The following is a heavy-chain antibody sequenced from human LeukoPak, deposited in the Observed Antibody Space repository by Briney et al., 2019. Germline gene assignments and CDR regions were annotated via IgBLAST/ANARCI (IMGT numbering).Heavy chain of an antibody. Sequence: SETLSLTCAVYGGSSSGYYWSWIRQPPGKGLEWIGEINHSGSTNYNPSLKSRVTISVDTSKNQFSLKLSSVTAADTAVYYCARERRYSNYGFDYWGQGTLVTVSS. J-gene: IGHJ4*02. D-gene: IGHD4-11*01. CDR3: ARERRYSNYGFDY. V-gene: IGHV4-34*01. CDR1: GGSSSGYY. CDR2: INHSGST.